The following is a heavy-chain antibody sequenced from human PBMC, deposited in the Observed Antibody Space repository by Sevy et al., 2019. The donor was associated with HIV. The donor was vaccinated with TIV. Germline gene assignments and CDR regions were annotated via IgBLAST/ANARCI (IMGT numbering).Heavy chain of an antibody. CDR3: ARGDYYDSSGDELSASYYFDY. Sequence: SETLSLTCTVSGGSISSYYWSWIRQPPGKGLEWIGYIYYSGSTNYNPSLKSRVTISVDTSKNQFSLKQSSVTAADTAVYYCARGDYYDSSGDELSASYYFDYWGQGTLVTVSS. J-gene: IGHJ4*02. V-gene: IGHV4-59*01. CDR2: IYYSGST. D-gene: IGHD3-22*01. CDR1: GGSISSYY.